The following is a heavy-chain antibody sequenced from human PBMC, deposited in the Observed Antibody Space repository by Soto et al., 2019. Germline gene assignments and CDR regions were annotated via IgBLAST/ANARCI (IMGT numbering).Heavy chain of an antibody. J-gene: IGHJ4*02. CDR2: LNTGDGNT. V-gene: IGHV1-18*04. D-gene: IGHD3-10*01. CDR3: ARGENYGSAREVFDH. Sequence: QVLLVQSGAEGKKPGASAKVSCKASGYSFSTYGVSWMRQAPGQGLEWMGWLNTGDGNTAYAQRLQGRITLTTDTSATTAYMELRSLRSDDTAIYYCARGENYGSAREVFDHWGQGTLVTVSS. CDR1: GYSFSTYG.